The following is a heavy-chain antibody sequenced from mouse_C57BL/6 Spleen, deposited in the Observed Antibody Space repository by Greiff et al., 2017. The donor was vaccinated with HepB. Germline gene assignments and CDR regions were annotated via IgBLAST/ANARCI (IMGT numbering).Heavy chain of an antibody. CDR1: GFNIKDDY. Sequence: EVQLQQSGAELVRPGASVKLSCTASGFNIKDDYMHWVKQRPEQGLEWIGWIDPENGDTEYASKFQGKATITADTSSNTAYLQLSSLTSEDTAVYYCTTDYGSVLSFAYWGQGTLVTVSA. J-gene: IGHJ3*01. V-gene: IGHV14-4*01. D-gene: IGHD1-1*01. CDR2: IDPENGDT. CDR3: TTDYGSVLSFAY.